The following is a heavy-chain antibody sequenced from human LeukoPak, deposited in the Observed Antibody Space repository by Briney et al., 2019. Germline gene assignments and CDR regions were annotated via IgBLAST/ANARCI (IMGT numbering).Heavy chain of an antibody. CDR3: ARSGSYDYYFDY. J-gene: IGHJ4*02. CDR1: GGTFSSYA. V-gene: IGHV1-69*13. D-gene: IGHD1-26*01. CDR2: IIPIFGTA. Sequence: ASVKVSCKASGGTFSSYAISWVRQAPGQGLEWMGGIIPIFGTANYAQKFQGRVTITADESTSTAYMELSSLRSEDTAVYYCARSGSYDYYFDYWGQGTLVTVSS.